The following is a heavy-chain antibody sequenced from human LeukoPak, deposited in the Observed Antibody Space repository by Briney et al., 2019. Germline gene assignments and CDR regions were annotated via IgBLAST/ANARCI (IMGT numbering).Heavy chain of an antibody. CDR1: GGSISSSNYC. D-gene: IGHD3-10*01. CDR2: IYYSGST. Sequence: SETLPLTCSVSGGSISSSNYCWGWIRQPPGKGLEWIGSIYYSGSTYYNPSLKSRVSISVDTSKNQFSLKLSSVTAADTAVYYCARKLWSYYFDYWGQGNLVTVSS. J-gene: IGHJ4*02. V-gene: IGHV4-39*01. CDR3: ARKLWSYYFDY.